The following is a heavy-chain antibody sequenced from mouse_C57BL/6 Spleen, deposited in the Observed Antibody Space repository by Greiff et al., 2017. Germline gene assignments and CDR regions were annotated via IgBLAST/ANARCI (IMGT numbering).Heavy chain of an antibody. CDR1: YTFTDYYM. V-gene: IGHV1-83*01. J-gene: IGHJ3*01. CDR2: YPGSGNTY. D-gene: IGHD1-1*01. Sequence: VQLQQSGPELVKPGASVKMSCKASGYTFTDYYMHWVKQKPGKGLEWIGEIYPGSGNTYYNEKFKGKATLTADTSSSTAYMQLSSLTSEDSAVYLDSAVYFCAREGDYYYGSSGEGFAYWGQGTLVTVSA. CDR3: AVYFCAREGDYYYGSSGEGFAY.